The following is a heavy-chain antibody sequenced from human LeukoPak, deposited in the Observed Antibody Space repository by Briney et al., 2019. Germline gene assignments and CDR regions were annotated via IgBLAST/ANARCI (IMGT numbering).Heavy chain of an antibody. D-gene: IGHD3-16*01. CDR3: VRDAFFAFDI. V-gene: IGHV3-69-1*01. J-gene: IGHJ3*02. CDR2: IRGSDNI. Sequence: PGGSLRLSCAASGFTISTNYMSWVRQAPGKGLEWVSYIRGSDNIYYADSVKGRFTISRDDAKNSLYLQMNSLREEDTAVYYCVRDAFFAFDIWGQGTVVTVSS. CDR1: GFTISTNY.